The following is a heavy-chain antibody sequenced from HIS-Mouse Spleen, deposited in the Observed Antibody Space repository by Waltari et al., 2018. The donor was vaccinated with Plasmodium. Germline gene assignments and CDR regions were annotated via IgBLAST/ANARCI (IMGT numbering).Heavy chain of an antibody. V-gene: IGHV4-39*01. J-gene: IGHJ6*02. D-gene: IGHD4-4*01. CDR1: GGSISRSSYY. CDR2: LYYSGST. CDR3: ASLPRVEEVTTPFYYYYYGMDV. Sequence: QRQLQESGPGLVKPSETLSLTCPVPGGSISRSSYYWGWTRPPPGKGLAWIGSLYYSGSTYYNPSLKSRVTISVDTSKNQFSLKLSSVTAADTAVYYCASLPRVEEVTTPFYYYYYGMDVWGQGTTVTVSS.